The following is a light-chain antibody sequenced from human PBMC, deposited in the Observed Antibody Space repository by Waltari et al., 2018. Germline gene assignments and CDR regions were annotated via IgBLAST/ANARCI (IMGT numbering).Light chain of an antibody. CDR1: SSDVGGYNS. CDR2: DVS. Sequence: QSALTQPRSVSGSPGPSVTISCPGTSSDVGGYNSFSWYQQHPGKAPKLMIYDVSKRPSGVPDRFSGSKSGNTASLTISGLQADDEADYYCCSYAGSYTFVFGGGTKLTVL. V-gene: IGLV2-11*01. CDR3: CSYAGSYTFV. J-gene: IGLJ2*01.